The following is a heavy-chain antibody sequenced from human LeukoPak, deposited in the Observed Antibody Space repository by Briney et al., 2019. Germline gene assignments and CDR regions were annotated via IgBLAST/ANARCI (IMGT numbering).Heavy chain of an antibody. Sequence: GGSLRLSCAASGFTFSSYSMSWVRQAPGKGLEWVSSISSSSSYIYYADSVKGRFTISRDNAKNSLYLQMNGLRAEDTAVYYCARDLVVPAAIWPVERLFAPWGQGTLVTVSS. CDR2: ISSSSSYI. J-gene: IGHJ5*02. D-gene: IGHD2-2*02. V-gene: IGHV3-21*06. CDR3: ARDLVVPAAIWPVERLFAP. CDR1: GFTFSSYS.